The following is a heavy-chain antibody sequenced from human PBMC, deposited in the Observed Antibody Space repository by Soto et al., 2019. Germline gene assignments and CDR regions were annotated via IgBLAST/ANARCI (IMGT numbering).Heavy chain of an antibody. CDR1: GFTFSSYS. CDR3: ARDHYSSSWYGSQGYYGMDV. Sequence: GGSLRLSCAASGFTFSSYSMNWVRQAPGKGLEWVSYISSSSSTIYYADSVKGRFTISRDNAKNSLYLQMNSLRAEDTAVYYCARDHYSSSWYGSQGYYGMDVWGQGTTVTVSS. D-gene: IGHD6-13*01. CDR2: ISSSSSTI. V-gene: IGHV3-48*01. J-gene: IGHJ6*02.